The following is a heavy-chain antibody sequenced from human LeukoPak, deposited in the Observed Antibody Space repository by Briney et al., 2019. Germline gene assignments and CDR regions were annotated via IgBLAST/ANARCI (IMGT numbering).Heavy chain of an antibody. J-gene: IGHJ2*01. Sequence: PSETLSLTCTVSGGSISNYYWSWIRQPPGKRLESIGYIYYSGGTNYNPSLKSRVTISVDMSKNQFSLKLTSVTAADTAVYYCARVFYESSGYFVSLAGYFDLWGRGTLVTVSS. V-gene: IGHV4-59*12. D-gene: IGHD3-22*01. CDR3: ARVFYESSGYFVSLAGYFDL. CDR2: IYYSGGT. CDR1: GGSISNYY.